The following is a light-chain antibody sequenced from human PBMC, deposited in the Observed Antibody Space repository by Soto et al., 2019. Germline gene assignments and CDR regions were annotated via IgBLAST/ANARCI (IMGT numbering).Light chain of an antibody. CDR2: DAS. CDR1: QSISSW. Sequence: IQMTQKTSTLSASVGDRVTITCRASQSISSWLAWYQQKPGKAPKLLIYDASSLESGVPSRFSGSGSGTEFTPTISSLQPDDFATYYCQQYNCSVTFGQGTKVDI. V-gene: IGKV1-5*01. J-gene: IGKJ1*01. CDR3: QQYNCSVT.